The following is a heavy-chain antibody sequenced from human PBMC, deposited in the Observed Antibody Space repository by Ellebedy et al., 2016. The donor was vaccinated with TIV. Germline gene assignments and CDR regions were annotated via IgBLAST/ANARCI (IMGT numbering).Heavy chain of an antibody. CDR1: GGSFSGYY. CDR2: INHSGST. V-gene: IGHV4-34*01. Sequence: SETLSLXXAVYGGSFSGYYWRWIRQPPGKGLEWIGEINHSGSTNYNPSLKSRVTISVDTSKNQFSLKLSSVTAAATAVYYCARDGPGQLWLGYYYYYYMDVWGKGTTVTVSS. J-gene: IGHJ6*03. D-gene: IGHD5-18*01. CDR3: ARDGPGQLWLGYYYYYYMDV.